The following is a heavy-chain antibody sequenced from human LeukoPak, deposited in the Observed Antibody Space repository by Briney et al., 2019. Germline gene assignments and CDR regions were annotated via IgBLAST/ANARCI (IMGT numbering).Heavy chain of an antibody. J-gene: IGHJ4*02. Sequence: GGSLRLSCAACGFAFSTYTMNWARQSPGKGLEWVASINSGGTTTHYADSVKGRFTISRDNAQNVLYLQTNGLRADDAAVYYCLRGDSRDFWGQGTLVTVSS. CDR2: INSGGTTT. CDR1: GFAFSTYT. CDR3: LRGDSRDF. D-gene: IGHD3-22*01. V-gene: IGHV3-21*06.